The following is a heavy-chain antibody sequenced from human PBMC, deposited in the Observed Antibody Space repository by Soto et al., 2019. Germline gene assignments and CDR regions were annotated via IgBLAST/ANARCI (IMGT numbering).Heavy chain of an antibody. D-gene: IGHD2-2*01. CDR3: AAEIVVVPKAYNYYDMDV. CDR2: INPNGGNT. V-gene: IGHV1-46*01. Sequence: ASVKVSCKASGYSFTNYYMHWVRQAPGQGLEWMGIINPNGGNTKYAQKFQGRVTMTRDMSTSTAYMELTSLRSDDTAVYYCAAEIVVVPKAYNYYDMDVWGQGTAVTVSS. J-gene: IGHJ6*02. CDR1: GYSFTNYY.